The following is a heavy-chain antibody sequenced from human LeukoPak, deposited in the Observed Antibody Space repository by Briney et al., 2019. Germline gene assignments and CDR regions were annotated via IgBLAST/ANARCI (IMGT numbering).Heavy chain of an antibody. D-gene: IGHD2-15*01. CDR3: AKVFSDCSGGSCYWSEFDY. CDR1: GFTFSSYG. Sequence: GGSLRLFCAASGFTFSSYGMHWVRQAPGKGLEWVAVIWYDGSNKYYADSVKGRFTISRDNSKNTLYLQMNSLRAEDTAVYYCAKVFSDCSGGSCYWSEFDYWGQGTLVTVSS. J-gene: IGHJ4*02. V-gene: IGHV3-33*06. CDR2: IWYDGSNK.